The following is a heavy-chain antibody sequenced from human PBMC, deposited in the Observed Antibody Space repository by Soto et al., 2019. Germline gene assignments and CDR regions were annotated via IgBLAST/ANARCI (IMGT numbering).Heavy chain of an antibody. J-gene: IGHJ4*02. V-gene: IGHV3-53*01. Sequence: VQLVESGGGLIQPGGSLRLSCAASGFTVSNNHMTWVRQAAGKGLELVSFVHGGGSTSYADSVKGRFAISRDNSKYTPDHQMDRLRAEDPAIYYCAGRLTTAASLDYWGRGTLVTVSS. CDR3: AGRLTTAASLDY. CDR2: VHGGGST. CDR1: GFTVSNNH. D-gene: IGHD3-16*01.